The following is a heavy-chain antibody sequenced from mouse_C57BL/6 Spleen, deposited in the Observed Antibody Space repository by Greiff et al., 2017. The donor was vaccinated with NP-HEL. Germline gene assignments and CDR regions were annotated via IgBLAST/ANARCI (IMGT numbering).Heavy chain of an antibody. J-gene: IGHJ2*01. Sequence: VQLQQSGPELVKPGASVKISCKASGYAFSSSWMNWVKQRPGKGLEWIGRIYPGDGDTNYNGKFKGKATLTADKSSSTAYMQLSSLTSEDSAVYFCARWRAYTMINYYFDYWGQGTTLTVSS. CDR1: GYAFSSSW. V-gene: IGHV1-82*01. CDR3: ARWRAYTMINYYFDY. D-gene: IGHD2-4*01. CDR2: IYPGDGDT.